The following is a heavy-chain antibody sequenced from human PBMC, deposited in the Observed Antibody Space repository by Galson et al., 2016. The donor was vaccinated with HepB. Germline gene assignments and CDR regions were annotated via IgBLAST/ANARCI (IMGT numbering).Heavy chain of an antibody. Sequence: QSGAEVKKPGDSLKISCKTSGYAFADYWIGWVRQMPGKGLEWMGIIYPGESDTRYSPSFRGQVTISADKSITTAYLQWTSLRTSDTGMYYCARQQYSSAWTWGRGTLVTVSS. CDR3: ARQQYSSAWT. J-gene: IGHJ4*02. D-gene: IGHD6-19*01. CDR1: GYAFADYW. V-gene: IGHV5-51*01. CDR2: IYPGESDT.